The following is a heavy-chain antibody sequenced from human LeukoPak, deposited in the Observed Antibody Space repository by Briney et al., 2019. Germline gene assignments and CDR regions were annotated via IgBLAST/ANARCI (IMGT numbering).Heavy chain of an antibody. D-gene: IGHD1-1*01. CDR1: GFTFSDYY. CDR3: ARVGSGTTSFDY. CDR2: ISSSGSTI. J-gene: IGHJ4*02. V-gene: IGHV3-11*01. Sequence: GGSLRLSCAASGFTFSDYYMSWIRQAPGRGREGVSYISSSGSTIYYADSVKGRFTISRDNAKNSLYLQMNSLRAEDTAVYYCARVGSGTTSFDYWGQGTLVTVSS.